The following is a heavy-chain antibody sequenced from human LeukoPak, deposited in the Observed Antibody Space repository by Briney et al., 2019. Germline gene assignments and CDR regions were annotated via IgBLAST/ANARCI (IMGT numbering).Heavy chain of an antibody. J-gene: IGHJ4*02. CDR2: IYSGGST. CDR1: GFTFSSYA. D-gene: IGHD3-3*01. CDR3: ARGLVVLRFLEWPR. V-gene: IGHV3-66*01. Sequence: QTGGSLRLSCAASGFTFSSYAMSWVRQAPGKGLEWVSVIYSGGSTYYADSVKGRFTISRDNSKNTLYLQMNSLRAEDTAVYYCARGLVVLRFLEWPRWGQGTLVTVSS.